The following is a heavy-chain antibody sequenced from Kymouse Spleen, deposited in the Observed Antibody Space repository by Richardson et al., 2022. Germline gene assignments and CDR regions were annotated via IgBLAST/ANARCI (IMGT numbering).Heavy chain of an antibody. D-gene: IGHD2-8*01. Sequence: QLQLQESGPGLVKPSETLSLTCTVSGGSISSSSYYWGWIRQPPGKGLEWIGSIYYSGSTYYNPSLKSRVTISVDTSKNQFSLKLSSVTAADTAVYYCARHSYCTNGVCPYYFDYWGQGTLVTVSS. V-gene: IGHV4-39*01. CDR2: IYYSGST. CDR3: ARHSYCTNGVCPYYFDY. J-gene: IGHJ4*02. CDR1: GGSISSSSYY.